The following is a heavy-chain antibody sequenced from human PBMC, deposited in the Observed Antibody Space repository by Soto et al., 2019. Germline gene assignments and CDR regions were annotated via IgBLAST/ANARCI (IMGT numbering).Heavy chain of an antibody. CDR1: GYTFNTYD. Sequence: QEQLVQSGAEVKKPGASVKISCKASGYTFNTYDINWVRQATGQGLEWMGWTNPESGSTGFAQSFQGRITLTRNTSLNTVYMEVSSLTNEDTAVYFCARSGGSGYYSAHYYGMDVWGPGTTVTVSS. J-gene: IGHJ6*02. D-gene: IGHD3-22*01. CDR3: ARSGGSGYYSAHYYGMDV. V-gene: IGHV1-8*01. CDR2: TNPESGST.